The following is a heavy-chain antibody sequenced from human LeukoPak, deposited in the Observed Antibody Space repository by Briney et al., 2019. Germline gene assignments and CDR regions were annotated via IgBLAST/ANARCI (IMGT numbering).Heavy chain of an antibody. J-gene: IGHJ6*02. V-gene: IGHV3-30-3*01. D-gene: IGHD1-14*01. CDR2: ISYDGSNK. Sequence: GGSLRLTCAASGFTFSSYAMHWVRQAPGKGLEWVAVISYDGSNKYYADSVKGRFTISRDNSKNTLYLQMNSLRAEDTAVYYCARDPAQENQYGMDVWGQGTTVTVSS. CDR1: GFTFSSYA. CDR3: ARDPAQENQYGMDV.